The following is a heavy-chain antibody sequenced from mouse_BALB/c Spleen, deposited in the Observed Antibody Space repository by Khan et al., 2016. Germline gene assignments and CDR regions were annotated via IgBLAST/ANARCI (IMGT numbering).Heavy chain of an antibody. CDR1: GYTFTEYI. D-gene: IGHD2-4*01. Sequence: QVQLKQSGADLVKPGASVKLSCTASGYTFTEYIIHWVKQRSGQGHVWIGWFYPCSGRIKYNEKFKDKATLTADTSYSTVYIELSRLTSDDSAVYVCARHEERTMITTVYFDYWGQGTTLTVSS. J-gene: IGHJ2*01. V-gene: IGHV1-62-2*01. CDR3: ARHEERTMITTVYFDY. CDR2: FYPCSGRI.